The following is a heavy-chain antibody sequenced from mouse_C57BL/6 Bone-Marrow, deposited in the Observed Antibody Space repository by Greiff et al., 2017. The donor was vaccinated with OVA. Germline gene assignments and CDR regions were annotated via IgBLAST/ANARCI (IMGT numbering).Heavy chain of an antibody. J-gene: IGHJ1*03. CDR2: IYPRSGNT. CDR3: ARAWDLHWYFDV. Sequence: VQLQQSGAELARPGASVKLSCKASGYTFTSYGISWVKQRTGQGLEWIGEIYPRSGNTYYNEKIKGKGTLTTDKSSSTAYMELRSLTSEDSAVYFCARAWDLHWYFDVWGTGTTVTVSS. D-gene: IGHD4-1*01. V-gene: IGHV1-81*01. CDR1: GYTFTSYG.